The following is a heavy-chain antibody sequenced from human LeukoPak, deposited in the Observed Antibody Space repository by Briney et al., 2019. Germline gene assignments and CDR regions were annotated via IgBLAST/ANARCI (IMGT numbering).Heavy chain of an antibody. CDR2: IYYSGST. CDR1: GGSISSSSYY. Sequence: SETLSLTCTVSGGSISSSSYYWGWIRQPPGKGLEWIGSIYYSGSTYYNPSLKSRVTISVDTSKNQFSLKLSSVTAADTAVYYCARRCGENDYGDYFDYWGQGTLVTVSS. V-gene: IGHV4-39*01. J-gene: IGHJ4*02. D-gene: IGHD4-17*01. CDR3: ARRCGENDYGDYFDY.